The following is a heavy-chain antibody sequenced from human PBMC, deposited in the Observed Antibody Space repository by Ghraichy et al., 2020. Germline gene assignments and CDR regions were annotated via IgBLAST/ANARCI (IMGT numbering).Heavy chain of an antibody. CDR3: GRGWWKEGHDY. CDR2: IYYSGST. CDR1: GGSISSYY. Sequence: ESLNISCTVSGGSISSYYWSWIRQPPGKGLEWIGYIYYSGSTNYNPSLKSRVTIPVDTSKNQFSLKLISVTAADTAVYYCGRGWWKEGHDYWGQGTLVTVS. J-gene: IGHJ4*02. V-gene: IGHV4-59*01. D-gene: IGHD2-15*01.